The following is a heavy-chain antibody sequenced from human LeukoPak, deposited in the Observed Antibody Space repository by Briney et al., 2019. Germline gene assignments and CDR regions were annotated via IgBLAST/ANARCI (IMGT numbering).Heavy chain of an antibody. Sequence: SVKVSCKASRGTFSSYAMSWEPQAAGQGLEWTGRLIPIFCIGNYALKFQSRVTITAHKSTSTGYMELSSLRSEDKAGYYCARNKQQLEWGDSGFDPWGQGTLVSVSS. D-gene: IGHD6-13*01. CDR1: RGTFSSYA. CDR2: LIPIFCIG. V-gene: IGHV1-69*04. J-gene: IGHJ5*02. CDR3: ARNKQQLEWGDSGFDP.